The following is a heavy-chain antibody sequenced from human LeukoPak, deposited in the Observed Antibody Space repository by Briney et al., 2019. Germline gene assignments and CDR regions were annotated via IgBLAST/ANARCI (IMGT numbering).Heavy chain of an antibody. CDR2: IYPGDSDT. Sequence: ESLKISCKGSGYSFTSYWIGWVRQMPGKGLEWMGIIYPGDSDTRYSPSFHGQVTISADKSISTAYLQWSSLKASDTAMYYCARWVSYYYDSSGSDAFDIWGQGTMVTVSS. V-gene: IGHV5-51*01. CDR1: GYSFTSYW. D-gene: IGHD3-22*01. CDR3: ARWVSYYYDSSGSDAFDI. J-gene: IGHJ3*02.